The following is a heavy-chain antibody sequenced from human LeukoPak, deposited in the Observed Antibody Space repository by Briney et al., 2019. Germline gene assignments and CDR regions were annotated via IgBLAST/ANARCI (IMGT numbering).Heavy chain of an antibody. J-gene: IGHJ6*02. Sequence: PSETLSLTCTVSGGSLSSYYWSWLRQPPGKGLEWIGYIYYSGSTNYNPSLKSRVTISVDTSKNQFSLKLSSVTAADTAVYYCARDGGTIAAAGTPWYYGMDVWGQGTTVTVSS. CDR1: GGSLSSYY. V-gene: IGHV4-59*01. CDR3: ARDGGTIAAAGTPWYYGMDV. D-gene: IGHD6-13*01. CDR2: IYYSGST.